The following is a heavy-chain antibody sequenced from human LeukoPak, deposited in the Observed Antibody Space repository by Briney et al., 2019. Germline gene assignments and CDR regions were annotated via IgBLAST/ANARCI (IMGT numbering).Heavy chain of an antibody. J-gene: IGHJ4*02. D-gene: IGHD3-22*01. V-gene: IGHV1-69-2*01. Sequence: ASVKVSCKVSGYTFTDYYMHWVQQAPGKGLEWMGLVDPEDGETIYAEKFQGRVTITADTSTDTAYMELSGLRSEDTAVYYCATDPRYYYDSSGHFDYWGQGTLVTVSS. CDR3: ATDPRYYYDSSGHFDY. CDR1: GYTFTDYY. CDR2: VDPEDGET.